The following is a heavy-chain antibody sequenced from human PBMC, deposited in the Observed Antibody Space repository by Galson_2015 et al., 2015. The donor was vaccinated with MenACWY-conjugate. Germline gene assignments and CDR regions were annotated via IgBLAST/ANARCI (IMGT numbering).Heavy chain of an antibody. CDR2: ISYDGSNK. V-gene: IGHV3-30*18. CDR3: AKELYDYVWGSYLAEYFQH. CDR1: GFTFSSYG. J-gene: IGHJ1*01. D-gene: IGHD3-16*02. Sequence: SLRLSCAASGFTFSSYGMHWVRQAPGKGLEWVAVISYDGSNKYYADSVKGRFTISRDNSKNTLYLQMNSLRAEDTAAYYCAKELYDYVWGSYLAEYFQHWGQGTLVTVSS.